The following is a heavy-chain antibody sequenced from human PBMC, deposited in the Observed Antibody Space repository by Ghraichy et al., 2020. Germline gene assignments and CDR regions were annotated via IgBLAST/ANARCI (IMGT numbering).Heavy chain of an antibody. J-gene: IGHJ4*02. D-gene: IGHD2-15*01. CDR1: GDTFISYG. Sequence: ASVKVSCKASGDTFISYGINWVRQAPGQGLEWMGWISTHNGNTNYAQKVQGRVTMTTDTSKSTAYMELRSLRSDDTAVYYCARLHKGCSFGTCYSDFDFWGQGTLVTVSS. CDR3: ARLHKGCSFGTCYSDFDF. CDR2: ISTHNGNT. V-gene: IGHV1-18*04.